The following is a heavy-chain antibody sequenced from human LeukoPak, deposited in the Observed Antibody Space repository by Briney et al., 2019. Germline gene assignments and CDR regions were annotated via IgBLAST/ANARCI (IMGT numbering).Heavy chain of an antibody. J-gene: IGHJ3*02. CDR2: ISSDGGST. D-gene: IGHD2-15*01. CDR1: GFTYSIYA. V-gene: IGHV3-64D*06. CDR3: VKAGGHDAFDI. Sequence: GGPLRLSRSASGFTYSIYAMHWLRQAPGKGREYVSAISSDGGSTYYADSVKGRFTISRDNSKNPLYLKMSSLRAEDTAVYYCVKAGGHDAFDIWGQGTMVTVSS.